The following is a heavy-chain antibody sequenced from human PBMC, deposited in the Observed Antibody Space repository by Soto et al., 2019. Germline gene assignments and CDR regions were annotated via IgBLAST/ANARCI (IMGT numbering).Heavy chain of an antibody. CDR3: GGDIPQYCEIAGCLGHGMDV. Sequence: QVQLVESGGGVVQPGRSLRLSCAASGFTFNVYAMHWVRQAPGKGLEWVAIISYDGQNKYYAESLKGRFTISRDNSKNTLSLQMSSLRAEDTAVYYCGGDIPQYCEIAGCLGHGMDVWGQGTTVTVSS. CDR2: ISYDGQNK. CDR1: GFTFNVYA. D-gene: IGHD2-21*01. J-gene: IGHJ6*02. V-gene: IGHV3-30*04.